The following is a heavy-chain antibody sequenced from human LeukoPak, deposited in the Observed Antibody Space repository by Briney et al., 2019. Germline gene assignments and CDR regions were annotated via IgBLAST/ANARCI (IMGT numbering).Heavy chain of an antibody. CDR1: GFTFSSYA. Sequence: GGSLRLSCAASGFTFSSYAMHWVRQAPGKGLEWVALIRYDGSNMFYSDSVKGRFTISRDNAKNTLYLQMNSLRAEDTAVYYCVRDWGYDSSGYWQKYFDTWGQGTLVTVSS. D-gene: IGHD3-22*01. J-gene: IGHJ4*02. CDR3: VRDWGYDSSGYWQKYFDT. CDR2: IRYDGSNM. V-gene: IGHV3-30*02.